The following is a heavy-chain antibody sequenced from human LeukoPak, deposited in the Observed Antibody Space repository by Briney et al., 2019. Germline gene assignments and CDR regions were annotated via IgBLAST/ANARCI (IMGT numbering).Heavy chain of an antibody. D-gene: IGHD6-13*01. Sequence: GGSLRLSCAASGFTFSSYWMGWVRQAPGKGLGWVANIKQGGSEKYYVDSVKGRFTISRDNAKNSLYLQMNSLRAEDTAVYYCARDDRGSSWYNYYYYYGMDVWGQGTTVTVSS. V-gene: IGHV3-7*01. CDR3: ARDDRGSSWYNYYYYYGMDV. CDR1: GFTFSSYW. CDR2: IKQGGSEK. J-gene: IGHJ6*02.